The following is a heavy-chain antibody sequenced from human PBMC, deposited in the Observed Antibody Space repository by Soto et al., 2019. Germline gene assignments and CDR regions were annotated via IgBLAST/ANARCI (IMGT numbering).Heavy chain of an antibody. CDR2: IRNDGSRE. Sequence: QVQLVESGGGVVQPGGSLRLSCAASGIIFSRSGMHWVRQAPGKGLEWVALIRNDGSREYYADSVKGRFTISRDNSKSAVDLQMNSLKAEDTAVYYCASELGRQALDYGGQGNVVTVAS. CDR3: ASELGRQALDY. V-gene: IGHV3-33*01. J-gene: IGHJ4*02. CDR1: GIIFSRSG. D-gene: IGHD6-25*01.